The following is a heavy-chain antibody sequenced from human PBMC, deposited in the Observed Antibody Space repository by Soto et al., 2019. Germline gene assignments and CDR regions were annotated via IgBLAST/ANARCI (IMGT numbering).Heavy chain of an antibody. CDR1: GGSISSSSYY. J-gene: IGHJ4*02. D-gene: IGHD4-17*01. Sequence: QLQLQESGPGLVKPSETLSLTCTVSGGSISSSSYYWGWIRQPPGKGLEWIGSIYYSGSTYYNPSLKSRVTISVDTSKNQFSLKLSSVTAAGTAVYYCARSMTTVVTLDYWGQGTLVTVSS. CDR3: ARSMTTVVTLDY. CDR2: IYYSGST. V-gene: IGHV4-39*01.